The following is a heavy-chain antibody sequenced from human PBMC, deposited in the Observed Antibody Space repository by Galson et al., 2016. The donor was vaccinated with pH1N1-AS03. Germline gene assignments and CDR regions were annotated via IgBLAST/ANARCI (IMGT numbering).Heavy chain of an antibody. J-gene: IGHJ5*02. Sequence: CAISGDSVSSNSAAWNWIRQSPSRGLEWLGGTYYRSKWYNDYAVSVKSRITTNPDTSKNQFSLQLNSVTPEDTAVYYCARGHYSSSFYWFDPWGQGTLVTVSS. CDR2: TYYRSKWYN. D-gene: IGHD6-6*01. CDR3: ARGHYSSSFYWFDP. V-gene: IGHV6-1*01. CDR1: GDSVSSNSAA.